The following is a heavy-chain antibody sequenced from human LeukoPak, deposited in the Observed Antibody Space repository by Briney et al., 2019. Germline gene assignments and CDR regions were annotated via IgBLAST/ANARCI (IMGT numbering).Heavy chain of an antibody. D-gene: IGHD1-26*01. J-gene: IGHJ4*02. CDR1: GFTFTDYW. Sequence: GGSLRLSCAASGFTFTDYWMTWVRQAPGKGLEWVANINRAGIESYYVDSVKGRITIPRDNAENSLYLQMDSLRVEDTAVYYCARVGTWELQRVFDNWGQGTLVTVSS. CDR2: INRAGIES. V-gene: IGHV3-7*01. CDR3: ARVGTWELQRVFDN.